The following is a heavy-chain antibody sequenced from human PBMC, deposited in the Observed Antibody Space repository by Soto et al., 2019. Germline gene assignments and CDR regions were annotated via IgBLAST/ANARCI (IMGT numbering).Heavy chain of an antibody. J-gene: IGHJ4*02. D-gene: IGHD2-2*01. CDR1: GGSISSGGYY. CDR3: ARAQGRYFSSTICYAAPTFVY. V-gene: IGHV4-31*03. CDR2: IYYSGST. Sequence: SETLSLTCTVSGGSISSGGYYWSWIRQHPGKGLEWIGYIYYSGSTYYNPSLKSRVTISVDTSKNQFSLKLSSVTAAYTAVYYCARAQGRYFSSTICYAAPTFVYWGQGILVSVSS.